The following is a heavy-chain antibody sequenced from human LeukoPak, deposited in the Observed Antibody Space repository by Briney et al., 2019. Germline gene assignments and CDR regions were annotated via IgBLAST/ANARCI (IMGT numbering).Heavy chain of an antibody. CDR3: ARGCDDGDTAICY. D-gene: IGHD5-18*01. CDR1: GFTFSTYG. CDR2: VWYDGNNK. J-gene: IGHJ4*02. V-gene: IGHV3-33*01. Sequence: PGGSLRLSCATSGFTFSTYGMHWVRQAPGKGLEWVAVVWYDGNNKYYADSVKGRITISRDNSKNTLYLQVNSLSVEDTAVYYCARGCDDGDTAICYWGPGTLVTVSS.